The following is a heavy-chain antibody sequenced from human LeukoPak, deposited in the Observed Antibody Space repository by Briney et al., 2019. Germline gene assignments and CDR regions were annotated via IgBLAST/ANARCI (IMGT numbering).Heavy chain of an antibody. CDR1: GGSVSSGSYY. CDR2: IYYSGST. Sequence: PSETLSLTCTVSGGSVSSGSYYWSWIRQPPGKGLEWIGYIYYSGSTNYNPSLKSRVTISVDTSKNQFSLKLSSVTAADTAVYYCARVGYSYDIGLGAFDIWDQGTMVTVSS. D-gene: IGHD5-18*01. J-gene: IGHJ3*02. V-gene: IGHV4-61*01. CDR3: ARVGYSYDIGLGAFDI.